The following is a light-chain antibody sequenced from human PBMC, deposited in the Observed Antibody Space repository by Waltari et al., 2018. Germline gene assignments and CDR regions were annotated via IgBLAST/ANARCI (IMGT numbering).Light chain of an antibody. Sequence: QSVLTQPPPASGTPGQVVSIACPGCSTNIGSKILQCYQHLPGTAPKLLIFNNNQRPAGVPDRFSGSKSGTSASLAISGLQSEDEAEYFCAAWDERLSGWVFGGGTKLTVL. CDR1: STNIGSKI. CDR3: AAWDERLSGWV. V-gene: IGLV1-44*01. J-gene: IGLJ3*02. CDR2: NNN.